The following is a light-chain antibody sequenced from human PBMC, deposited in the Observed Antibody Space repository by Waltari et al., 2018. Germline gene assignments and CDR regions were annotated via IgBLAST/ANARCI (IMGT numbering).Light chain of an antibody. CDR3: CSHAGSYALWV. Sequence: QSALTQPRSVSGYPGQSVTAPCPGTSSDVGAHNYVSWYQHPPGKAPNLMVYDVNKRPSGVPDRFSGSKSGSTASLTISGLQAEDEADYYCCSHAGSYALWVFGGGTTVTVL. CDR2: DVN. CDR1: SSDVGAHNY. J-gene: IGLJ3*02. V-gene: IGLV2-11*01.